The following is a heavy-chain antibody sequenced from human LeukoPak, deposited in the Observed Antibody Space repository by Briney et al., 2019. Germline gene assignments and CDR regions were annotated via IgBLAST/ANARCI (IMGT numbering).Heavy chain of an antibody. Sequence: PGGSLRLSCTASAFTFGDYTMSWVRQAPGKGLEWVSSISRRGDTIDYADSVKGRFTISRDNAKNSLYLQMNSLRAEDTAVYYCARSPSSFDPWGQGALVTVSS. J-gene: IGHJ5*02. CDR3: ARSPSSFDP. CDR1: AFTFGDYT. D-gene: IGHD3-16*02. V-gene: IGHV3-48*01. CDR2: ISRRGDTI.